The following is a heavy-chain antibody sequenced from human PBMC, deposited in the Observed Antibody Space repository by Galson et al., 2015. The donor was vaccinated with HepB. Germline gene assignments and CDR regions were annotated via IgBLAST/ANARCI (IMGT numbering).Heavy chain of an antibody. CDR3: AKQGLDY. CDR1: GFTFSSYG. J-gene: IGHJ4*02. V-gene: IGHV3-30*18. CDR2: ISYDGSNK. Sequence: SLRLSCAASGFTFSSYGMHWVRQAPGKGLEWVAVISYDGSNKYYADSVKGRFTISRDNSKNTLYLQMNSLRVEDTAVYYCAKQGLDYWGQGTLVTVSS.